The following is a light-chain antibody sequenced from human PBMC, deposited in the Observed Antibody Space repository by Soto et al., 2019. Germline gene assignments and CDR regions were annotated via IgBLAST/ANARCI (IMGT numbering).Light chain of an antibody. V-gene: IGKV1-5*03. CDR3: QQYNSFPWT. CDR1: QNIYSW. CDR2: KAS. J-gene: IGKJ1*01. Sequence: DIQMTQSPSTLSASVGDRVTITCRASQNIYSWLAWNQQKPGKAPKLLLYKASNVESGVPSRFSGSGSGTEFPLTISSLQPDDFATYYCQQYNSFPWTVGQGTKVEIK.